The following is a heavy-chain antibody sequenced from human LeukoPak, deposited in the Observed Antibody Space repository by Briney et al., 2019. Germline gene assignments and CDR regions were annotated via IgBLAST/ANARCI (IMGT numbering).Heavy chain of an antibody. D-gene: IGHD2-2*01. Sequence: GGSLRLSCAASGFTFSSYAMSWVRQAPGKGLEWVSGISGSGDNTYYADSVKGRFTISRDNAKKSLYLQMNNLRAEDTAVYYCARDQGYCTSTSCYWSSFYGMDLWGQGTTVIVSS. CDR3: ARDQGYCTSTSCYWSSFYGMDL. V-gene: IGHV3-23*01. CDR2: ISGSGDNT. CDR1: GFTFSSYA. J-gene: IGHJ6*02.